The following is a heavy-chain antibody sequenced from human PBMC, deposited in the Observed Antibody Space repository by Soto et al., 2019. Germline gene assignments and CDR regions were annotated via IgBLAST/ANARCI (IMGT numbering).Heavy chain of an antibody. V-gene: IGHV4-59*12. CDR1: SISTYY. Sequence: SETLSLTCTVDSISTYYWNWIRQSPGKGLEWIGYIYYMGRTNYNPSLRSRVTMSIDTSRNQFSLKLRSVTAADTAVYSCARTTYSSGTYAFDIWGQGTMVTVSS. CDR3: ARTTYSSGTYAFDI. CDR2: IYYMGRT. D-gene: IGHD1-26*01. J-gene: IGHJ3*02.